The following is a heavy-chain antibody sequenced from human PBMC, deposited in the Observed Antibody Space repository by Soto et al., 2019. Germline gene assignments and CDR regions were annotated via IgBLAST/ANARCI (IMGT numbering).Heavy chain of an antibody. CDR3: AKDRGCTNGVCFFFDY. J-gene: IGHJ4*02. CDR1: GFTFSSYG. Sequence: GGSLRLSCAASGFTFSSYGMHWVRQAPGKGLEWVAVISYDGSKKYYADSVKGRFTITRDNSKNTLYLQMNSLRAEDTAVYYCAKDRGCTNGVCFFFDYWGQGTLVTVSS. CDR2: ISYDGSKK. D-gene: IGHD2-8*01. V-gene: IGHV3-30*18.